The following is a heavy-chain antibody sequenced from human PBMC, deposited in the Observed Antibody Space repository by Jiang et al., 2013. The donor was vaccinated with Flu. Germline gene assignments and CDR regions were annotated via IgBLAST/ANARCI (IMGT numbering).Heavy chain of an antibody. J-gene: IGHJ4*02. CDR3: ARGFLYCSGGSCHSRFYDY. D-gene: IGHD2-15*01. V-gene: IGHV1-18*04. CDR1: GYTFTSFG. CDR2: ISAYNGNT. Sequence: EVKKPGASVKVSCKASGYTFTSFGISWVRQAPGQGLEWMGWISAYNGNTNYAEKLQGRVTVTTDTSTSTTYMEVTSLRSDDTAVYYCARGFLYCSGGSCHSRFYDYWGQGTLVTVSS.